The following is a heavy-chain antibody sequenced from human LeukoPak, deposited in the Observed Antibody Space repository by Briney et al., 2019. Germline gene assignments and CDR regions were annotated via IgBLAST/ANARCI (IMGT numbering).Heavy chain of an antibody. CDR3: ARDAHFDP. CDR1: GVSISSDVFY. V-gene: IGHV4-30-2*01. Sequence: SQTLSLTCTVSGVSISSDVFYWSWIRQPPGKGLEWTGYIFHSGTTYYNPSLKSRVTISVDTSKNQFSLKLSSVTAADTAVYYCARDAHFDPWGQGTLVTVSS. J-gene: IGHJ5*02. CDR2: IFHSGTT.